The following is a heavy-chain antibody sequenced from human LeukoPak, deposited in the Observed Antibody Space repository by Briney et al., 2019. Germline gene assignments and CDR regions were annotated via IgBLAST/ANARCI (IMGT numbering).Heavy chain of an antibody. CDR3: ARGIAAAGYAFDI. V-gene: IGHV3-74*01. J-gene: IGHJ3*02. D-gene: IGHD6-13*01. Sequence: GGSLRLSCAASGLTFSRNWMHWVRQGPGKGLVWVSRINGDGSGTNYADSVKGRFTISRDNAKNSLYLQMNSLRAEDTAVYYCARGIAAAGYAFDIWGQGTMVTVSS. CDR1: GLTFSRNW. CDR2: INGDGSGT.